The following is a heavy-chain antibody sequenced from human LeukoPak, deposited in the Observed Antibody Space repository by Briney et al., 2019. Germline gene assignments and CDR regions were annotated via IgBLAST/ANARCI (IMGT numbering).Heavy chain of an antibody. CDR2: IYYSGST. CDR1: GGSISSYY. CDR3: ARGILVTVYAAFDY. V-gene: IGHV4-59*12. J-gene: IGHJ4*02. Sequence: SETLSLTCTVSGGSISSYYWSWIRQPPGKGLEWIGYIYYSGSTNYNPSLKSRVTISVDTSKNQFSLELSSVTAADTAVYYCARGILVTVYAAFDYWGQGTLVTVSS. D-gene: IGHD2/OR15-2a*01.